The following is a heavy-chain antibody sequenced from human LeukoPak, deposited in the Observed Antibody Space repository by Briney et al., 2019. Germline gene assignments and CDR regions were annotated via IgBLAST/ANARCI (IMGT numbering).Heavy chain of an antibody. CDR1: GFIISSTY. J-gene: IGHJ4*02. V-gene: IGHV3-53*01. Sequence: GGSLRLSCAASGFIISSTYMNWLRQAPGKGLEWVSLIYSGGGTFYADSVKDRFTISRDNSKNTMYLQMNSLRAEDTAVYYCAKSPPRIATAPPDYWGQGTLVTVSS. D-gene: IGHD6-13*01. CDR3: AKSPPRIATAPPDY. CDR2: IYSGGGT.